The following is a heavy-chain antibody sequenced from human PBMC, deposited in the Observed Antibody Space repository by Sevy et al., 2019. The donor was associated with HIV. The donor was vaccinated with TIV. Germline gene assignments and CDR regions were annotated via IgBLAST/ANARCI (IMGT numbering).Heavy chain of an antibody. Sequence: GSLRLSCAASGFTFSSYAMHWVRQAPGKGLEWVAVISYDGSNKYYADSVKGRFTISRDNSKNTLYLQMNSLRAEDTAVYYCASAYGDLPYYYGMDVWGQGTTVTVSS. D-gene: IGHD4-17*01. J-gene: IGHJ6*02. V-gene: IGHV3-30-3*01. CDR2: ISYDGSNK. CDR3: ASAYGDLPYYYGMDV. CDR1: GFTFSSYA.